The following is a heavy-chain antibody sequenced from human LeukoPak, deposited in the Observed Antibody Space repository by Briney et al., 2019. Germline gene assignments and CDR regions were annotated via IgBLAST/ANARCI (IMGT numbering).Heavy chain of an antibody. J-gene: IGHJ4*02. CDR3: ARVLKIAAAGTLANCLGY. D-gene: IGHD6-13*01. V-gene: IGHV3-30-3*01. CDR2: ISYDGSNK. Sequence: GGSLRLSCAASGFIFSSYAMHWVRQAPGKGLEWVAVISYDGSNKYYADSVKGRFTISRDNSKNTLYLQMNSLRAEDKAEYYCARVLKIAAAGTLANCLGYWGQGTLVTVSS. CDR1: GFIFSSYA.